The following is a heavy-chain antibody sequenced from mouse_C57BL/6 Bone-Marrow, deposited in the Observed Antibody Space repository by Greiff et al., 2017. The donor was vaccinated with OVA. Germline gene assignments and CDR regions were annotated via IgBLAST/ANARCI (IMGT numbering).Heavy chain of an antibody. CDR1: GFSLTSYG. V-gene: IGHV2-5*01. D-gene: IGHD1-1*01. CDR3: APGSSYGYWYFDV. J-gene: IGHJ1*03. Sequence: QVHVKQSGPGLVQPSQSLSITCTVSGFSLTSYGVHWVRQSPGKGLEWLGVIWRGGSTDYNAAFMSRLSITKDNSKSQVFFKMNSLQADDTAIYYCAPGSSYGYWYFDVWGTGTTVTVSS. CDR2: IWRGGST.